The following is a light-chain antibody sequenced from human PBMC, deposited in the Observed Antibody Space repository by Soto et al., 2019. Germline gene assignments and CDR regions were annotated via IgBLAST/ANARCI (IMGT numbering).Light chain of an antibody. V-gene: IGKV1-39*01. CDR2: AAS. J-gene: IGKJ2*01. CDR3: QQSYSSPHMYT. Sequence: DIQMTQSPSSLSASVGDRVTITCRASQSISTSLNWYQQKPGKAPDLLIYAASNLQSGVPSRFSGSASGTDFTLTISSLQPDDFATYYCQQSYSSPHMYTFGQRTKLELK. CDR1: QSISTS.